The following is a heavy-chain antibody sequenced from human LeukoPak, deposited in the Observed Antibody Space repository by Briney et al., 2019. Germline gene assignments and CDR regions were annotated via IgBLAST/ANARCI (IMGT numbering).Heavy chain of an antibody. CDR2: LSSDGSVT. V-gene: IGHV3-74*01. CDR1: GFTFSTYW. CDR3: VRDRPYTSGLSDY. Sequence: PGGSLRLSCAASGFTFSTYWVHWVRQGPGKGLVWFSRLSSDGSVTNYADSVKGRFTISSDNAKNTLYLQMNSLRAEDTAVYYCVRDRPYTSGLSDYWGQGTLVTVSS. J-gene: IGHJ4*02. D-gene: IGHD6-19*01.